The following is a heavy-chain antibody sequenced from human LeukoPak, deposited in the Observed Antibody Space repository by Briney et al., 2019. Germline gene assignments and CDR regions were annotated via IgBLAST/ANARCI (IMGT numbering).Heavy chain of an antibody. CDR3: ARLGSGSYYTLDY. D-gene: IGHD3-10*01. CDR1: GGSFSGYY. CDR2: INHSGST. V-gene: IGHV4-34*01. J-gene: IGHJ4*02. Sequence: SETLSLTCAVYGGSFSGYYWSWIRQPPGKGLEWIGEINHSGSTNYNPSLKSRVTISVDTSKNQFSLKLSSVTAADTAVYYCARLGSGSYYTLDYWGQGTLATVSS.